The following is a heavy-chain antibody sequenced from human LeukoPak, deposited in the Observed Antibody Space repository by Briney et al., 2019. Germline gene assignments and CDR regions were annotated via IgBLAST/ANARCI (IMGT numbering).Heavy chain of an antibody. CDR1: GFSFSSYW. D-gene: IGHD2-15*01. Sequence: GGSLGLSCAASGFSFSSYWMHWVRQAPGKGLVWVSRVNNDGSSTTYADSVKGRFTISSDNAKNTLYLQMNSLRAEDTAVYYCTRGIPVAATRGYFDYWGQGTLVTVSS. V-gene: IGHV3-74*01. CDR3: TRGIPVAATRGYFDY. CDR2: VNNDGSST. J-gene: IGHJ4*02.